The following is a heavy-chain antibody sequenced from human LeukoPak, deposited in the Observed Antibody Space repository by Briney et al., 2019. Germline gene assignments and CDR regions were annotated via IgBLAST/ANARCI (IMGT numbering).Heavy chain of an antibody. CDR1: GGTFSSYA. CDR2: ITPIFGTA. D-gene: IGHD1-1*01. V-gene: IGHV1-69*05. J-gene: IGHJ3*02. Sequence: SVKVSCKASGGTFSSYAISWVRQAPGQGLEWMGGITPIFGTANYAQKFQGRVTITTDESTSTAYMELSSLRSEDTAVYYCARDWKSAFDIWGQGTMVTVSS. CDR3: ARDWKSAFDI.